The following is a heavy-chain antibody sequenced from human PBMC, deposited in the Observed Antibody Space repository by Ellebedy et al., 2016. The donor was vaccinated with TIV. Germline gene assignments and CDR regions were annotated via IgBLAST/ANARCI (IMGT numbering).Heavy chain of an antibody. Sequence: ASVKVSXKASGYTFTGYYMHWVRQAPGQGLEWMGWINPNSGGTNYAQKFQGRVTMTRDTSISTAYMELSRLRSDDTAVYYCARGVEGSSWYFPCDYWGQGTLVTVSS. V-gene: IGHV1-2*02. CDR2: INPNSGGT. CDR3: ARGVEGSSWYFPCDY. J-gene: IGHJ4*02. D-gene: IGHD6-13*01. CDR1: GYTFTGYY.